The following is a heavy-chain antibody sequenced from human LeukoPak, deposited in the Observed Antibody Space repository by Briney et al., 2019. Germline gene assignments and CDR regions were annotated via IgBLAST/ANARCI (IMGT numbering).Heavy chain of an antibody. Sequence: SVKVSCKASGGTFSTLDISWVRQAPGHGLEWMGGIIPLFGPANYAQKFQDRVTIIADESTTTDYMELSSLRSEDTAVYYCARLGSGYDPGDFWGQGTLVTVST. V-gene: IGHV1-69*01. J-gene: IGHJ4*02. CDR3: ARLGSGYDPGDF. D-gene: IGHD5-12*01. CDR2: IIPLFGPA. CDR1: GGTFSTLD.